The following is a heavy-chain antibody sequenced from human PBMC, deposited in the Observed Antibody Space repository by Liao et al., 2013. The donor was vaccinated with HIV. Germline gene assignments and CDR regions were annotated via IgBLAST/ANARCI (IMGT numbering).Heavy chain of an antibody. CDR3: ARGYPSDFWSVTASPYYFDH. J-gene: IGHJ4*02. CDR2: VFYTGST. V-gene: IGHV4-59*01. Sequence: QVLLKESGPGLVKPSETLSLTCTVSGGSIRSDYWSWIRQPPGKGLEWIGYVFYTGSTDSNPSLKSRVTISVDTSKNKFSLRLRSVTAADTAVYYCARGYPSDFWSVTASPYYFDHWGQGTLVTVSS. D-gene: IGHD3-3*01. CDR1: GGSIRSDY.